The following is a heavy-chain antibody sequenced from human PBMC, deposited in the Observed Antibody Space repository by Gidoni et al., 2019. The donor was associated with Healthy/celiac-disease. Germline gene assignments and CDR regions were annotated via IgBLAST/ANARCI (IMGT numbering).Heavy chain of an antibody. V-gene: IGHV1-46*03. J-gene: IGHJ6*02. Sequence: QVQLVPSGAEVKKPGASVKVSCKASGYTFTSSYIHWVRQAPGQGLEWMGMINPRGGTTSYAQKFQGRVTMTRDTSTSTVYMELSSLRSEDTAVYYCARGRYCTNGVCYTRGIRYEDYYGMDVWGQGTTVTVSS. D-gene: IGHD2-8*01. CDR2: INPRGGTT. CDR1: GYTFTSSY. CDR3: ARGRYCTNGVCYTRGIRYEDYYGMDV.